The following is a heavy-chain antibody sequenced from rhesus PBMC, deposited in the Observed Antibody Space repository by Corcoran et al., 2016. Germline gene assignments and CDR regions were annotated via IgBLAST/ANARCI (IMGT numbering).Heavy chain of an antibody. CDR1: GASINSIY. Sequence: QVHLQESGPGLVKPSETLPLICDVTGASINSIYWSWVLQPSGKGIEWIGFVYGSGSNNYIHSLKTRVTFVKYTSKTQLSLKLTSVTAADTAVYYCVRLKVIAGTTSSLDVWGRGLLVTVSS. D-gene: IGHD1-20*01. CDR2: VYGSGSN. V-gene: IGHV4S6*01. J-gene: IGHJ5-2*02. CDR3: VRLKVIAGTTSSLDV.